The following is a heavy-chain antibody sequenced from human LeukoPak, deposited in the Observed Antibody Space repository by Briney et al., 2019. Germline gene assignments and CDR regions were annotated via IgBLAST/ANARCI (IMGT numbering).Heavy chain of an antibody. CDR2: MNPNSGNT. V-gene: IGHV1-8*01. D-gene: IGHD6-19*01. CDR3: ARVPWLARGYNWFDP. Sequence: GASVKVSCKASGYTFTSYDINWVRQATGQGLEWMGWMNPNSGNTGYAQKFQGRVTMTRNTSISTAYMELSSLRSEDPAVYYCARVPWLARGYNWFDPWGQGTLVTVSS. CDR1: GYTFTSYD. J-gene: IGHJ5*02.